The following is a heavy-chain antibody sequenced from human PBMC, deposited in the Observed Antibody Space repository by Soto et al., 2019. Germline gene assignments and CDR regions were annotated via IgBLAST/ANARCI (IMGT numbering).Heavy chain of an antibody. D-gene: IGHD2-15*01. V-gene: IGHV1-3*01. CDR1: GYTFSSYA. CDR2: INAGNGNT. J-gene: IGHJ4*02. CDR3: ARGPGGPDGPGDY. Sequence: QVQLVQSGAEVKKPGASVKVSCKASGYTFSSYAMHWVRQAPGQRLEWMGWINAGNGNTKYSQKFQGRVTITRDTSSSTAYMELSSLRSEDTAVYYCARGPGGPDGPGDYWGQGTLVTVSS.